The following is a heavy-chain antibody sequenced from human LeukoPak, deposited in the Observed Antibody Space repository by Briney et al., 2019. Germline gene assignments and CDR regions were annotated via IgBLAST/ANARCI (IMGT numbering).Heavy chain of an antibody. CDR2: IRTNGGST. V-gene: IGHV3-23*01. CDR3: AKDIVVSGYYGMDV. CDR1: GFTFSSYA. Sequence: PGGSLRLSCAASGFTFSSYAMSWVRQAPGKGLEWVSSIRTNGGSTYYADSVKGRFTISRDNSKNRLYLQMNSLRAKDTAVYYCAKDIVVSGYYGMDVWGQGTTVTVSS. D-gene: IGHD2-21*01. J-gene: IGHJ6*02.